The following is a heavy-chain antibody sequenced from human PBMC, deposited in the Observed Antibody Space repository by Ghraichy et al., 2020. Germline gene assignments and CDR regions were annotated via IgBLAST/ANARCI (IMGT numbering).Heavy chain of an antibody. CDR1: GFIFSSYA. CDR3: AKDSPYSGSYTAFDY. Sequence: LSLTCAASGFIFSSYAMSWVRQAPGKGLEWVSVISGGGDSTYYADSVKGRFTISRDNSKNTLYLQMNSLRAEDTAVYYCAKDSPYSGSYTAFDYWGQGTLVTVSS. J-gene: IGHJ4*02. CDR2: ISGGGDST. V-gene: IGHV3-23*01. D-gene: IGHD1-26*01.